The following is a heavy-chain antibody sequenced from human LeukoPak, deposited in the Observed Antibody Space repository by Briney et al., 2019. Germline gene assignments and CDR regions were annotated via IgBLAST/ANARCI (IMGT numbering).Heavy chain of an antibody. D-gene: IGHD6-13*01. CDR2: ISFDGGNK. Sequence: PGGSLRLSCAASGFTFSSYGMNWVRQAPGKGLEWVAVISFDGGNKYYADSVKGRFTISRDNSKNTLYLQMNSLSAEDTAVYYCAKPPSSSSCYFDYWGQGTLVTVSS. CDR3: AKPPSSSSCYFDY. J-gene: IGHJ4*02. V-gene: IGHV3-30*18. CDR1: GFTFSSYG.